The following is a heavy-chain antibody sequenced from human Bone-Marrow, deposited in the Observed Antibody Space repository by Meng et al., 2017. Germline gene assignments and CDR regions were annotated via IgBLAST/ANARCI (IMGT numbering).Heavy chain of an antibody. CDR1: GYTFTSSA. CDR3: ARDFTSGSSGDP. CDR2: ITPGSGNT. V-gene: IGHV1-3*01. J-gene: IGHJ5*02. D-gene: IGHD6-19*01. Sequence: VQLVQSGAEVKKPGASVKVSCKAFGYTFTSSAIHWVRQAPGQSLEWMGWITPGSGNTKYSQKFQGRVTITRDTSASTAYMELSTLRSEDTAVYYCARDFTSGSSGDPWGQGTLVTVSS.